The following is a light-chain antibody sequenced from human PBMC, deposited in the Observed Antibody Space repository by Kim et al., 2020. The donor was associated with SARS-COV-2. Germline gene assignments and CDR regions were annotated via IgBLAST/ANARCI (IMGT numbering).Light chain of an antibody. CDR2: AAS. J-gene: IGKJ1*01. CDR1: QDISSY. V-gene: IGKV1-27*01. Sequence: DIQMTQSPSSLSASVGDRVTLTCRASQDISSYFAWFQLKPGKAPNLLIFAASALQPGAQSGFSGSGFGTNFPSTVTSLQLQDVVTYYCKRLDSDPWTFGQGTKVESK. CDR3: KRLDSDPWT.